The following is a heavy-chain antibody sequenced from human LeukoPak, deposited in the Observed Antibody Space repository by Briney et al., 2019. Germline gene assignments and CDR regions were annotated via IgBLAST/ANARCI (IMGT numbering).Heavy chain of an antibody. CDR1: GFALSSHW. J-gene: IGHJ6*02. V-gene: IGHV3-7*03. Sequence: GGLLRLSCAASGFALSSHWMTWVRQVPGRGPEWVANVNRDGSETYYLDSVKGRFTISKDNAKNSLYLQMNSLRAEDTALYHCARNNGMDVWGQGTTVIVSS. CDR3: ARNNGMDV. CDR2: VNRDGSET.